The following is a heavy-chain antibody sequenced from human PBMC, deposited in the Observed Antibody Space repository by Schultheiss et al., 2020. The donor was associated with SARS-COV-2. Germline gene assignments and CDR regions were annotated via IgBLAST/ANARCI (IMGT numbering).Heavy chain of an antibody. CDR3: ARGMGGYPEGMDV. J-gene: IGHJ6*02. D-gene: IGHD3-16*01. V-gene: IGHV3-30-3*01. CDR1: GFTFSSYA. CDR2: ISYDGSNK. Sequence: GGSLRLSWAASGFTFSSYAMHWVRQAPGKGLEWVAVISYDGSNKYYADSVKGRFTISRDNSKNTLYLQMNSLRAEDTAVYYCARGMGGYPEGMDVWGQGTTVTVAS.